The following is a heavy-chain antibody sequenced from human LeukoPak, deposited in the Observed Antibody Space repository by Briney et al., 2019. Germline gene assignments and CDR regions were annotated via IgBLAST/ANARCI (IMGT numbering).Heavy chain of an antibody. Sequence: GGSLRLSCAASGFTFSSYGMSWVRQAPGKGLEWVSAINGAAINTYYADSVKGRFIISRDNSKNTLYLQMNSLRAEDTAAYFCAKRGLTGTKEFNYWGQGTLVTVSS. D-gene: IGHD1-7*01. V-gene: IGHV3-23*01. J-gene: IGHJ4*02. CDR2: INGAAINT. CDR3: AKRGLTGTKEFNY. CDR1: GFTFSSYG.